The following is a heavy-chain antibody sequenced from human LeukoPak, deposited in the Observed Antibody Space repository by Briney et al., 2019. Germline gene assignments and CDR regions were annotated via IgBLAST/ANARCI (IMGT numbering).Heavy chain of an antibody. J-gene: IGHJ4*02. CDR3: ARGILRDYYDSSGFYHRGGVGY. CDR2: IHTSGTM. D-gene: IGHD3-22*01. CDR1: GVSVSTGSYY. V-gene: IGHV4-61*09. Sequence: SETLSLTCTVSGVSVSTGSYYWGWIRQPAGRGLEWIGHIHTSGTMNYNAALKSRVRISVETAKNEFWLRLSYVTAGDTAVYFCARGILRDYYDSSGFYHRGGVGYWGQGTLVTVSS.